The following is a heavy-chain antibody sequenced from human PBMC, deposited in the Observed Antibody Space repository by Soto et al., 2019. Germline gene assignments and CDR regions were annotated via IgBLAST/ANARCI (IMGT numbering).Heavy chain of an antibody. D-gene: IGHD2-15*01. CDR1: GDSISTGGYY. Sequence: SETLSLTCIVSGDSISTGGYYWTWIRLHPGTGLEWIGHIYSSGTTSYKPSLRSRVAMSVDTSQNQFSLKLSSVTAADTAVYYCVRVIGDGVCSGCSCYDGFDIWGQGTMVIVSS. CDR3: VRVIGDGVCSGCSCYDGFDI. V-gene: IGHV4-31*03. CDR2: IYSSGTT. J-gene: IGHJ3*02.